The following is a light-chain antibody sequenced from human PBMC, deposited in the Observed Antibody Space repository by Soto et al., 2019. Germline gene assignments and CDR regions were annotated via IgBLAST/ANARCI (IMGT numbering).Light chain of an antibody. Sequence: QSALTQPASVSGSPGQSITISCTGTSSDIGDYTHVSWYQQHPGKAPKLIIYEVSDRPSGVPDRFSGSKSGNTASLTVSGLQAEDEADYYCSSYAGRDSWRFGGGTKLTVL. CDR3: SSYAGRDSWR. V-gene: IGLV2-8*01. CDR1: SSDIGDYTH. CDR2: EVS. J-gene: IGLJ3*02.